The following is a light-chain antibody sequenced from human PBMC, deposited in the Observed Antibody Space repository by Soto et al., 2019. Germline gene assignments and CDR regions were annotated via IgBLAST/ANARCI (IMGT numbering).Light chain of an antibody. Sequence: DIQMTQSPSSLSASVGDRVTITCRASQSITGYLNWYQQKPGKAPKLLIYAASSLQSAVPSRFSGSGSGTDFTLTISSLQPEDFATYYCQQSYSIPYTFGQGTKLEIK. CDR3: QQSYSIPYT. CDR2: AAS. V-gene: IGKV1-39*01. CDR1: QSITGY. J-gene: IGKJ2*01.